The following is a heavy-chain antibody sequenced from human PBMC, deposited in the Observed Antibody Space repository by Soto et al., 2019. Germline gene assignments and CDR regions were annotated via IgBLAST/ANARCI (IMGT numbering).Heavy chain of an antibody. CDR1: GFTFSSYA. Sequence: EVQLLESGGGLVQPGGSLRLSCAASGFTFSSYAMSWVRQAPGKGLEWVSAISGSGGSTYYADSVKGRFTIFRDNSKNTPYLQMNSLRAEDTAVYYCANIYDSSGYYYFDYWGQGTLVTVSS. CDR2: ISGSGGST. V-gene: IGHV3-23*01. J-gene: IGHJ4*02. CDR3: ANIYDSSGYYYFDY. D-gene: IGHD3-22*01.